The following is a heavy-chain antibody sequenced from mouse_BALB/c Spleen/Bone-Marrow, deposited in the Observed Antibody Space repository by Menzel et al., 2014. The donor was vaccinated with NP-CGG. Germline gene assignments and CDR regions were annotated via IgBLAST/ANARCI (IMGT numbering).Heavy chain of an antibody. CDR1: GFTFTDYY. CDR2: IRNKANGYTT. V-gene: IGHV7-3*02. Sequence: EVKLMESGGGLVQPGGSLRLSCATSGFTFTDYYMSWVRQPPGKALEWLGFIRNKANGYTTEYSASVKGRFTISRDNSQSILYLQMNTLRAEDSATYYCATGWFAYWGQGTLVTGSA. CDR3: ATGWFAY. J-gene: IGHJ3*01.